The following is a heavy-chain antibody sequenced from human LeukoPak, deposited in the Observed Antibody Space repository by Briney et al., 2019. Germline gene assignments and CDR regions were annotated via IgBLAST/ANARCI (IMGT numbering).Heavy chain of an antibody. D-gene: IGHD3-22*01. Sequence: GASVKVSCKASGYTFTSYGISWVRQAPGQGLERMGWISAYNGNTNYAQKLQGRVTMTTDTSTSTAYMELRSLRSDDTAVYYCARNDYDSSGYYYVMFDYWGQGTLVTVSS. J-gene: IGHJ4*02. CDR2: ISAYNGNT. V-gene: IGHV1-18*01. CDR3: ARNDYDSSGYYYVMFDY. CDR1: GYTFTSYG.